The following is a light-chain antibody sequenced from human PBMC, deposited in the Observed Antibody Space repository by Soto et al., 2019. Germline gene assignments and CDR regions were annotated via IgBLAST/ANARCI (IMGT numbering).Light chain of an antibody. J-gene: IGKJ1*01. CDR1: QSVSSY. V-gene: IGKV3-11*01. CDR2: DAS. Sequence: EIVMTHSPATLSVSPCERATPSFSASQSVSSYLAWYQQKPGQAPRLLIYDASNRATGIPARFSGSGSGTDFTLTISSLEPEDFAVYYCQQRSNWHPWTFGQGTKVDI. CDR3: QQRSNWHPWT.